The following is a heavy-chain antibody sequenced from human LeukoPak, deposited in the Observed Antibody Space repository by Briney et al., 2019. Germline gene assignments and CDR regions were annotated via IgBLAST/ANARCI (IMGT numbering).Heavy chain of an antibody. CDR1: GASISSYY. CDR2: ISYSGST. D-gene: IGHD6-19*01. CDR3: AREATRQYYFDY. Sequence: PSETLSLTCTVSGASISSYYWSWIRQPPGKGLEWIGYISYSGSTNYNPSLKGRLTISVGTSKNQFSLHLSSMTAADTAVYYCAREATRQYYFDYWGQGTLVTVSS. J-gene: IGHJ4*02. V-gene: IGHV4-59*01.